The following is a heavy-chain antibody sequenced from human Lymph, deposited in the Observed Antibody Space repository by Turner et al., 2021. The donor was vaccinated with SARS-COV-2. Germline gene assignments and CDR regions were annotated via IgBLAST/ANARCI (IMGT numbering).Heavy chain of an antibody. J-gene: IGHJ4*02. D-gene: IGHD6-13*01. CDR2: IKTKTDGGKT. CDR3: TKHSAPDY. Sequence: EVQLVESGGGLVTPGGSLRLSCAATGFTLSNAWMTWVRQAQGKGLEWVGRIKTKTDGGKTDYAAPVKGRFTISRDDSKNTMDLQMNSQKTEDTAGYYCTKHSAPDYWGQGTLVTVSS. CDR1: GFTLSNAW. V-gene: IGHV3-15*01.